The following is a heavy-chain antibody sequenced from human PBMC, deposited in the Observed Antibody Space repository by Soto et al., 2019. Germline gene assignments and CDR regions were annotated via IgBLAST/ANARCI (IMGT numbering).Heavy chain of an antibody. D-gene: IGHD1-26*01. CDR3: ARASGGGVGTTSY. V-gene: IGHV1-18*01. Sequence: GASVKVSCKASGYTLSNYGINWMRQVPGQGLEWMGWISAYNGKTNYAQRFQGRVSMTTDTSTNTAYMELTSLRSDDTAVYYCARASGGGVGTTSYWGQGTLVTVSS. J-gene: IGHJ4*02. CDR2: ISAYNGKT. CDR1: GYTLSNYG.